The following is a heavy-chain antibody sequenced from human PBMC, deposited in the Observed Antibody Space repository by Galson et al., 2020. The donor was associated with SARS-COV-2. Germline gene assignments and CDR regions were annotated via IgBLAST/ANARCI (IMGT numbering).Heavy chain of an antibody. CDR1: GFTVGSRW. Sequence: GGSLRLSCAASGFTVGSRWISWVRRAPGKGLEWVSLIDAAGNPFYAHSIKGRFTISRDNSRNIVFLQMTCLRAVDTAVYYCLREGDTIYPECWCPGTLVTVSS. J-gene: IGHJ4*02. CDR2: IDAAGNP. D-gene: IGHD3-10*01. CDR3: LREGDTIYPEC. V-gene: IGHV3-53*01.